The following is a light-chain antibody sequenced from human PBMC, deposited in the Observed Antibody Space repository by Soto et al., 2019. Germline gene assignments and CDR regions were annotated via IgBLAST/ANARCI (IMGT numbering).Light chain of an antibody. CDR3: SSHAGDNNPFV. CDR2: DVN. J-gene: IGLJ1*01. CDR1: GSDAGGYTF. Sequence: QSALTQPPSASGSPGQSVTISCTGTGSDAGGYTFVSWYQQHPGKAPKLMIYDVNKRPSGVPDRFSGSKSANTASLTVSGLQAEDEADYYCSSHAGDNNPFVFGTGTKLTVL. V-gene: IGLV2-8*01.